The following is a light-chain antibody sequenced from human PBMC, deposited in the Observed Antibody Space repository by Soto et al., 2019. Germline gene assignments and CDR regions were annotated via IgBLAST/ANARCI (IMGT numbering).Light chain of an antibody. CDR3: QTWGTGIQVI. V-gene: IGLV4-69*01. J-gene: IGLJ2*01. CDR1: SGHSTYA. Sequence: QLVLTQSPSASDSLGASVKLTCTLSSGHSTYAIAWHQQQPEKGPRYLMKLNSDGSHSKGDGIPDRFSGSSSGAERYLTISSLQSEDEADYYCQTWGTGIQVIFGGGTKLTVL. CDR2: LNSDGSH.